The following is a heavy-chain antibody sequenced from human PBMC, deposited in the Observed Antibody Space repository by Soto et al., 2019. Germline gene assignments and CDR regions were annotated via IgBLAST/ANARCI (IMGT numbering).Heavy chain of an antibody. D-gene: IGHD2-2*01. Sequence: GGSLRLSCAASGFTFNIYSMTWLRQAPGKGLEWVSTISGSGGSTYYADSVKGRFTISRDNSKNTLYLQMNSLRAEDTAVYYCAKDPYCTSTSCYMDVWGQGTTVTVSS. CDR3: AKDPYCTSTSCYMDV. CDR1: GFTFNIYS. V-gene: IGHV3-23*01. CDR2: ISGSGGST. J-gene: IGHJ6*02.